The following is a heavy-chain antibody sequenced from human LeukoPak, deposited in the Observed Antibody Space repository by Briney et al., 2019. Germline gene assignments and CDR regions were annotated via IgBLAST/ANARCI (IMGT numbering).Heavy chain of an antibody. CDR2: INPNSGGT. CDR3: ARTSGYSYGLYYFDY. D-gene: IGHD5-18*01. CDR1: GYTFTGYY. J-gene: IGHJ4*02. V-gene: IGHV1-2*02. Sequence: ASVKVSCKASGYTFTGYYMHWVRQAPGQRLEWMGWINPNSGGTNYAQKFQGRVTMTRDTSISTAYMELSRLRSDDTAVYYCARTSGYSYGLYYFDYWGQGTLVTVSS.